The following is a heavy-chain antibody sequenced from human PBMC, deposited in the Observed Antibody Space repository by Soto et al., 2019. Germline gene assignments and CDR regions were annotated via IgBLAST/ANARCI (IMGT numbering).Heavy chain of an antibody. CDR3: ARAKYSSSPRYFQH. CDR2: ISSSSSTI. CDR1: GFTFSSYS. D-gene: IGHD6-6*01. V-gene: IGHV3-48*01. Sequence: PGGSLRLSCAASGFTFSSYSMNWVRQAPGKGLEWVSYISSSSSTIYYADSVRGRFTISRDNAKNSLYLQMNSLRAEDTAVYYCARAKYSSSPRYFQHWGQGTLVTVSS. J-gene: IGHJ1*01.